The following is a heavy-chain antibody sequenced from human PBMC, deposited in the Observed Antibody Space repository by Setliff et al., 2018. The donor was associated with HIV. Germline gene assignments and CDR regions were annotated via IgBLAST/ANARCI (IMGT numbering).Heavy chain of an antibody. CDR2: ISYGGIT. CDR1: GGSISSSHDF. J-gene: IGHJ4*02. V-gene: IGHV4-39*07. CDR3: AREIYGGNSRPCDY. D-gene: IGHD4-17*01. Sequence: SETLSLTCTVSGGSISSSHDFWNWIRQPPGKGLEWIGAISYGGITYYNPSLTSRVTISVDTSKNQFSLKVTSVTAADTAVYYCAREIYGGNSRPCDYWGQGTLVTVSS.